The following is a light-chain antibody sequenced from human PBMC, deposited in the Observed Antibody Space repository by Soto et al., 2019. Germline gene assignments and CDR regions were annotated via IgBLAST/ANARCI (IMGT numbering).Light chain of an antibody. CDR2: DAS. CDR3: QQYNSYPWT. CDR1: QSISSW. Sequence: DIQMTQCPSTLSASVGDRVTITCRASQSISSWLAWYQQKPGKAPKLLIYDASSLESGVPSRFSGSGSGTEFTLTISSLQPDDFATYYCQQYNSYPWTFGQGTKVAIK. V-gene: IGKV1-5*01. J-gene: IGKJ1*01.